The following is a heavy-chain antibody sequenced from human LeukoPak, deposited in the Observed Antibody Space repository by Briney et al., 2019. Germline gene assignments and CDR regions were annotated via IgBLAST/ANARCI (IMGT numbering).Heavy chain of an antibody. J-gene: IGHJ6*02. Sequence: ASVKVSCKASGGTFSSYAISWVRQAPGQGLEWMGWISAYNGNTNYAQKLQGRVTMTTDTSTSTAYMELRSLRSDDTAVYYCARVGYSGYEPDYYYGMDVWGQGTTVTVSS. D-gene: IGHD5-12*01. V-gene: IGHV1-18*01. CDR2: ISAYNGNT. CDR3: ARVGYSGYEPDYYYGMDV. CDR1: GGTFSSYA.